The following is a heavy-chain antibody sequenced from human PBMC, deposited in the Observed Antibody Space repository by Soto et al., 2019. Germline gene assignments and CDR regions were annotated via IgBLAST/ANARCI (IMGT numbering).Heavy chain of an antibody. D-gene: IGHD3-16*01. J-gene: IGHJ6*03. V-gene: IGHV3-23*01. Sequence: ELRLLESGGGLLQPGGSLRLSCSASGFTFSNYAMSWVRQAPGKGLEWVSPISAGGDSTFYVDSVKGRFTISRDNSKNTLYLQMNNLRAEDTAVYYCAKASVTEYFYYYLDVWGTGATVTVSS. CDR1: GFTFSNYA. CDR3: AKASVTEYFYYYLDV. CDR2: ISAGGDST.